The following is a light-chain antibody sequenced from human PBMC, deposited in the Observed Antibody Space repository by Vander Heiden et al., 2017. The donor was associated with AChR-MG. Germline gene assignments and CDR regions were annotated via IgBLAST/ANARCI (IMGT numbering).Light chain of an antibody. CDR3: QQYNNWPLT. J-gene: IGKJ4*01. CDR2: GAF. CDR1: QSVSSN. Sequence: EIVMTQSPATLSVSPGERATLSCRASQSVSSNLAWYQQKPGQAPRLLIYGAFTRATGIPARFSGSGYGTEFTLTISSLQSEDFAVYYCQQYNNWPLTFGGGTKVEIK. V-gene: IGKV3-15*01.